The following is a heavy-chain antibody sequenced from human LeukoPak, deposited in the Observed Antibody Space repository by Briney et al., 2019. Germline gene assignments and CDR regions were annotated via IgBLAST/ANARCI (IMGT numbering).Heavy chain of an antibody. CDR1: GGSISSYY. D-gene: IGHD6-19*01. Sequence: SETLSLTCTVSGGSISSYYWSWIRQPPGKGLEWIGYIYYSGSTNYNPSLKSRVTISVDTSKSQFSLKLSSVTAADTAVYYCARASGWSHYFDYWGQGTLVTVSS. V-gene: IGHV4-59*01. J-gene: IGHJ4*02. CDR2: IYYSGST. CDR3: ARASGWSHYFDY.